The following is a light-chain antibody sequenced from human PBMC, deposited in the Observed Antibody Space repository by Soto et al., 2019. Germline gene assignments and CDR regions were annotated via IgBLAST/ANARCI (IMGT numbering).Light chain of an antibody. Sequence: DIQVTQSPSTLSASVGDRVTITCRASQPISTWLAWYQEKPGKAPKLLIYDASSLEGGVPSRFSGSGSGTEFTLTISSLQPEDFATYYCHQYNYYRPTFGQGTKVDIK. J-gene: IGKJ1*01. CDR1: QPISTW. CDR2: DAS. CDR3: HQYNYYRPT. V-gene: IGKV1-5*01.